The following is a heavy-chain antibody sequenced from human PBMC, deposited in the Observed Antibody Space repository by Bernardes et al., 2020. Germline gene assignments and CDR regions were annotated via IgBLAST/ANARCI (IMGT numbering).Heavy chain of an antibody. CDR3: AREYSAYGHADY. J-gene: IGHJ4*02. V-gene: IGHV4-38-2*02. CDR1: GYSISSGYS. Sequence: SETLSLTCAVSGYSISSGYSWGWIRQPPGKGLEWIGNVFHGGTTYYNPSLKSRVTISVDTSKNQFSLNLSSMTAADTAVYYCAREYSAYGHADYWGQGTLVTVST. CDR2: VFHGGTT. D-gene: IGHD5-12*01.